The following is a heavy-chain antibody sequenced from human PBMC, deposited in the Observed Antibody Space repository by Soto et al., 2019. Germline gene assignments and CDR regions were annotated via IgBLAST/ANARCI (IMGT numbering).Heavy chain of an antibody. Sequence: LRLSCAAAGFTFSSYGMHWVRQAPGKGLEWVAVIWYDGSNKYYADSVKGRFTISRDNSKNTLYLQMNSLRAEDTAVYYCARDLVLAVAALGGWFDPWGQGTLVTVSS. CDR2: IWYDGSNK. V-gene: IGHV3-33*01. CDR3: ARDLVLAVAALGGWFDP. D-gene: IGHD6-19*01. J-gene: IGHJ5*02. CDR1: GFTFSSYG.